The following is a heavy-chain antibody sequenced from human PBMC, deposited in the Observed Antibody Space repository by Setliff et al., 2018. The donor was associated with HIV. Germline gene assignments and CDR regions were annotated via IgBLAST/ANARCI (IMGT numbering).Heavy chain of an antibody. CDR2: MNPNSGRA. V-gene: IGHV1-8*02. CDR1: GYTFTNYD. J-gene: IGHJ2*01. Sequence: ASVKVSCKASGYTFTNYDINWVRQSPGQGLEWLGWMNPNSGRAGSAQMFQGRLTMTRDTSTSTAYMELSSLTPDDTAVYYCARGHHFYWYFDLWGPGTLVTVSS. CDR3: ARGHHFYWYFDL.